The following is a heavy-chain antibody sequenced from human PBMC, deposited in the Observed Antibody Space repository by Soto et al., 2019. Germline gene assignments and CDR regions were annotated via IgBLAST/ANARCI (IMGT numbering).Heavy chain of an antibody. CDR2: ISCSGDVI. CDR3: ALDVDRGCCSSWFDP. V-gene: IGHV3-48*03. CDR1: GFTFGSYE. D-gene: IGHD6-19*01. J-gene: IGHJ5*02. Sequence: EVQLVESGGDFVQPGGSLRLSCAGSGFTFGSYEMNWVRQAPGKGLEWVSYISCSGDVIYYADSVKGRFTVSRDNAKNSLYLQMNSLRAEDTAVYYCALDVDRGCCSSWFDPWGQGTLVTVSS.